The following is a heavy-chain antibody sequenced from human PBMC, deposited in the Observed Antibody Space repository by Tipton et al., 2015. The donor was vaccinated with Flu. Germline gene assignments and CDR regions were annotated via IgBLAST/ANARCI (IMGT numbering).Heavy chain of an antibody. CDR3: ARGWLSGSYPFDY. CDR1: GGSFSGYY. Sequence: TLSLTCAVYGGSFSGYYWSWIRQPPEKGLEWIGEINHSGSTNYNPSLKSRVTISVDTSKNQFSLKLSSVTAADTAVYYCARGWLSGSYPFDYRGQGTLVTVSS. D-gene: IGHD1-26*01. V-gene: IGHV4-34*01. CDR2: INHSGST. J-gene: IGHJ4*02.